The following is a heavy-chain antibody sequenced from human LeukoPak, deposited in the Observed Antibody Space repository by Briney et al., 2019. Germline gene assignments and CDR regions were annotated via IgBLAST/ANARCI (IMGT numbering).Heavy chain of an antibody. CDR1: GGSFSGYY. J-gene: IGHJ4*02. Sequence: SETLSLTCAVYGGSFSGYYWSWIRQPPGKGLERIGEINHSGSTNYNPSLKSRVTISVDTSKNQFSLKLSSVTAADTAVYYCARGRLVYAIRGGSRDFDYWGQGTLVTVSS. D-gene: IGHD2-8*01. CDR2: INHSGST. CDR3: ARGRLVYAIRGGSRDFDY. V-gene: IGHV4-34*01.